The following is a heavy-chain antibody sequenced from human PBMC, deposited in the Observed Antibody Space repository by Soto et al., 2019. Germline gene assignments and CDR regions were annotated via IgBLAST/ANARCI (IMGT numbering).Heavy chain of an antibody. CDR1: GFTFSSYA. CDR2: ITYNGDNT. J-gene: IGHJ4*02. CDR3: ARYIRGPTVFYFDF. V-gene: IGHV3-23*01. D-gene: IGHD5-18*01. Sequence: GGSLRLSCAASGFTFSSYAMTWVRQAPGKGLEWVSVITYNGDNTYYADSVKGRFTISRDNSKDTVHLQMNSLRAEDTAVYYCARYIRGPTVFYFDFWGPGVLVTVSS.